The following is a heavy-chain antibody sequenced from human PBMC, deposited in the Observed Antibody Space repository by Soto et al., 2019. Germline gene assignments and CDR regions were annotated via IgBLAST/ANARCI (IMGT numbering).Heavy chain of an antibody. CDR2: IRSSGTTI. Sequence: QVQLVESGGGLVKPGGSLRLSCAASGFIFSDYYMSWIRQAPGRGLEWVSYIRSSGTTIYADSVKGRFTISRDNAKNSLYLQMNSLRADDTAVYYCARALRAAMTPVKSGDYWGQGTLVTVSS. D-gene: IGHD4-17*01. CDR1: GFIFSDYY. V-gene: IGHV3-11*01. CDR3: ARALRAAMTPVKSGDY. J-gene: IGHJ4*02.